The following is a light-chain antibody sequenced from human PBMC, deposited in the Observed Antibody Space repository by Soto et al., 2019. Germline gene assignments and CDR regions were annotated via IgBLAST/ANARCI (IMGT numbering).Light chain of an antibody. V-gene: IGKV3-11*01. CDR2: DAS. J-gene: IGKJ4*01. Sequence: EVVLTQSPATLPLSPGDSATLSCRASQSVRSSLAWYQQKPGQAPRLLIYDASKRATGIPARFTGSASGTVFALTISSLEPGDFAVYYCQLRSDWPPELTFGGGTKVEIK. CDR1: QSVRSS. CDR3: QLRSDWPPELT.